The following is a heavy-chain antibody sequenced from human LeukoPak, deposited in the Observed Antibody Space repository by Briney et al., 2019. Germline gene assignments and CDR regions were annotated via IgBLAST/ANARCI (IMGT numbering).Heavy chain of an antibody. CDR1: GGSFSGYY. V-gene: IGHV4-34*01. CDR3: ARGCSGGSCYWRYDFDY. CDR2: INHSGST. J-gene: IGHJ4*02. D-gene: IGHD2-15*01. Sequence: SETLSLTCAVYGGSFSGYYWSWIRQPPGKGLEWIGEINHSGSTNYNPSLKSRVTISVDTSKNQFSLELSSVTAADTAVYYCARGCSGGSCYWRYDFDYWGQGTLVTVSS.